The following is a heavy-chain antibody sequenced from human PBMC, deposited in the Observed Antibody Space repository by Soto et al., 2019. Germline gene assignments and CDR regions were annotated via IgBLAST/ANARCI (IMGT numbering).Heavy chain of an antibody. D-gene: IGHD4-17*01. CDR1: GYTFTSYG. CDR2: ISAYNGNT. Sequence: QVQLVQSGAEVKKPGASVKVSCKASGYTFTSYGISWVRQAPGQGLEWLGWISAYNGNTNYAQKLQGRVTMTTDTSTSTAYMELRSLRSDDTAVYYCAREASYYGAAPWFFDLWGRGTLVTVSS. V-gene: IGHV1-18*01. J-gene: IGHJ2*01. CDR3: AREASYYGAAPWFFDL.